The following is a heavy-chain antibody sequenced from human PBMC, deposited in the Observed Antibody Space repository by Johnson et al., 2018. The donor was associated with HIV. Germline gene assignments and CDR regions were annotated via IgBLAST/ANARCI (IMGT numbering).Heavy chain of an antibody. CDR2: IKQDGSEK. J-gene: IGHJ3*02. Sequence: VQLVESGGGLVQPGGSLRLSCAASGFTFSSYWMSWVRQAPGNGLEWVANIKQDGSEKYYVDSVKGRFTISRDTAKNSLYLQMHSLRVEDTAVYYCARDSMVRGVNAFDIWGQGTMVTVSS. D-gene: IGHD3-10*01. CDR1: GFTFSSYW. V-gene: IGHV3-7*03. CDR3: ARDSMVRGVNAFDI.